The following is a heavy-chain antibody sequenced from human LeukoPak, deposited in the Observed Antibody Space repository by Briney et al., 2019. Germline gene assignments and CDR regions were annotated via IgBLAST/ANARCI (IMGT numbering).Heavy chain of an antibody. D-gene: IGHD3-10*01. CDR3: AKTLWFGGPVFDP. V-gene: IGHV3-23*01. Sequence: SGGSLRLSCAASGFTFSNSAMSWVRQAPGKGLEWVSTISGSGSITHFADSVKGHFTISRDNSKNTLYLQMNSLRAEDTAVYYCAKTLWFGGPVFDPWGQGSLVTVSS. CDR2: ISGSGSIT. J-gene: IGHJ5*02. CDR1: GFTFSNSA.